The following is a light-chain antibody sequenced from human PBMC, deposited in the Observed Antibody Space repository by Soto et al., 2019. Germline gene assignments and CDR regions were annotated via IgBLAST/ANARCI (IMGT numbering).Light chain of an antibody. CDR3: CSYAGSNTWV. V-gene: IGLV2-23*02. CDR1: SSDVGSYKL. Sequence: QSALTQPASVSGSPGQSITISCTGTSSDVGSYKLVSWYQQHPGKAPKLMISEVTKRPSGVSTRFSGSKSGNTASLTISGPQPEDESEYYCCSYAGSNTWVFGGGTKLTVL. CDR2: EVT. J-gene: IGLJ3*02.